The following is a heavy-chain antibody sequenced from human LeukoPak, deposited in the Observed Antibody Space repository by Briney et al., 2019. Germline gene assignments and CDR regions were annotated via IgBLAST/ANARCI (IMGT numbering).Heavy chain of an antibody. V-gene: IGHV3-74*01. CDR2: INSDGSST. J-gene: IGHJ3*02. CDR1: GFTFSSYW. Sequence: PGGSLRLSCAASGFTFSSYWMHWVRQAPGKGLVWVSRINSDGSSTSYADSVKGRFTISRDNAKNSLYLQMNSLRAGDTAVYYCASPVPGGIGARGTFDMWGQGTMVTVSS. CDR3: ASPVPGGIGARGTFDM. D-gene: IGHD2-2*01.